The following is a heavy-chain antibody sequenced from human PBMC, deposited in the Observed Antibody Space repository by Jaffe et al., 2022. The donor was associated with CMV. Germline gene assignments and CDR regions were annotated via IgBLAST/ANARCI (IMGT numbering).Heavy chain of an antibody. V-gene: IGHV3-23*01. Sequence: EVQLLESGGGLVQPGGSLRLSCAASGFTFSSYAMSWVRQAPGKGLEWVSAISGSGGSTYYADSVKGRFTISRDNSKNTLYLQMNSLRAEDTAVYYCAKDVNYDFWSGYPIPLGGMDVWGQGTTVTVSS. J-gene: IGHJ6*02. CDR3: AKDVNYDFWSGYPIPLGGMDV. CDR1: GFTFSSYA. CDR2: ISGSGGST. D-gene: IGHD3-3*01.